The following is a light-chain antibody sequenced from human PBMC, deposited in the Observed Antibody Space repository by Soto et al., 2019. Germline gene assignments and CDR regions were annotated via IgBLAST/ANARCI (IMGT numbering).Light chain of an antibody. V-gene: IGKV1-5*03. J-gene: IGKJ2*03. CDR2: KTS. CDR1: QTTTSW. Sequence: DIPMTQSPSTLSASVGDRVTITCRASQTTTSWLAWYQHKPGKAPKLLIYKTSTLESGVPSRFSGSGAGTEFTLTIGCLQADDFATYYCQQYSPYSYSFGQGTKLEIK. CDR3: QQYSPYSYS.